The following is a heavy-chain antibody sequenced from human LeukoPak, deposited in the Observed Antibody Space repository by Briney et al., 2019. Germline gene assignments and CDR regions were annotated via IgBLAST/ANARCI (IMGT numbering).Heavy chain of an antibody. CDR1: GFTFSSYS. Sequence: GGSLRLSCAATGFTFSSYSMNWVRQAPGKGLEWVSYISSSSNNIYYADSVKGRFTISRDDAKNSLYLQMNSLRAEDTAVYYCARRGPWGQGTLVTVSS. CDR2: ISSSSNNI. V-gene: IGHV3-48*01. J-gene: IGHJ5*02. CDR3: ARRGP.